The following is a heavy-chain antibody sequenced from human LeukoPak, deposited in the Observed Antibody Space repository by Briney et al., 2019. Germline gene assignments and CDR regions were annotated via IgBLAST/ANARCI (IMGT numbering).Heavy chain of an antibody. D-gene: IGHD4-23*01. CDR3: ARYGGSSARFSDY. CDR2: IYPSDSDT. V-gene: IGHV5-51*01. J-gene: IGHJ4*02. Sequence: GESLKISCKGSGYSFTTYWIGWVRQMPGEGLEWMGTIYPSDSDTKYSPSFRGQVTISADKSISTAYLQWNSPKASDTAIYYCARYGGSSARFSDYWGQGTLVTVSS. CDR1: GYSFTTYW.